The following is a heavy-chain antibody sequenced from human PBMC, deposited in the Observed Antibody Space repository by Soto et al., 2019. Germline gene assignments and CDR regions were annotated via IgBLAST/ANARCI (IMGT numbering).Heavy chain of an antibody. J-gene: IGHJ4*02. Sequence: GGSLRLSCAASGFTFSSYGMHWVRQAPGKGLEWVAVIWYDGSNKYYADSVKGRFTISRDNSKNTLYLQMNSLRAEDTAVYYCARDADSGSYHGGFDYWGQGTLVTVSS. CDR3: ARDADSGSYHGGFDY. V-gene: IGHV3-33*01. CDR2: IWYDGSNK. CDR1: GFTFSSYG. D-gene: IGHD1-26*01.